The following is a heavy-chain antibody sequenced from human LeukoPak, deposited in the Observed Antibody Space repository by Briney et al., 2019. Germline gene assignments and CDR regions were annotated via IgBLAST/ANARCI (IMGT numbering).Heavy chain of an antibody. CDR1: GYTFTTYG. D-gene: IGHD5-18*01. CDR3: ARDIVMVTYWFDP. Sequence: ASVKVSCKSSGYTFTTYGITWVRQAPGQGLEWMGWINPNSGGTNYAQKFQGRVTMTRDTSISTAYMALSRLRSDDTAVYYCARDIVMVTYWFDPWGQGTLVTVSS. CDR2: INPNSGGT. J-gene: IGHJ5*02. V-gene: IGHV1-2*02.